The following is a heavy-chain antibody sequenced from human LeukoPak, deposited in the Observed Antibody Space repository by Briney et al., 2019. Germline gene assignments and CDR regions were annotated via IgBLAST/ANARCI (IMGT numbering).Heavy chain of an antibody. J-gene: IGHJ4*02. V-gene: IGHV3-23*01. CDR1: GFPFNSYA. CDR3: ARVSIRTQNFDY. Sequence: GGSLRLSCEVSGFPFNSYAMNWVRQAPGKGLEWVSGIDNSGYATYHTESVKGRFTISRDNAKDTLYMQMNGLRVEDTAVYYCARVSIRTQNFDYWGQGTRVTVSS. CDR2: IDNSGYAT. D-gene: IGHD2-21*01.